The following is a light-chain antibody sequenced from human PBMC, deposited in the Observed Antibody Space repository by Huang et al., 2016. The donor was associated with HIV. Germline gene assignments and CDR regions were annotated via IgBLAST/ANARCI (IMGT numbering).Light chain of an antibody. CDR2: GAT. Sequence: ETVLTQSPGILSLSPGERATLSCRASQRVSTDYWAWYQQKPGQAPRLLIHGATVRATGIADRFSGSGSGTGFTLTINRLEPEDFALYYWQQYGSSPLTFGGGNEVEIK. CDR1: QRVSTDY. J-gene: IGKJ4*01. V-gene: IGKV3-20*01. CDR3: QQYGSSPLT.